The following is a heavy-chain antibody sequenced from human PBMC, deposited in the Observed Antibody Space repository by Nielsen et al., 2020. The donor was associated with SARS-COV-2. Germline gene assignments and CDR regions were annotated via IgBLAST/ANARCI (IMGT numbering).Heavy chain of an antibody. V-gene: IGHV1-3*01. Sequence: ASVKVPCKTSGYTFTSFAIHWVRQAPGQSLEWMGWINAGNGNTKYSQKFQGRVTMTRDTSANTAYMELSSLSSEDTAVYYCARITPSSGWDYWGQGTLVTVSS. CDR3: ARITPSSGWDY. J-gene: IGHJ4*02. D-gene: IGHD6-19*01. CDR2: INAGNGNT. CDR1: GYTFTSFA.